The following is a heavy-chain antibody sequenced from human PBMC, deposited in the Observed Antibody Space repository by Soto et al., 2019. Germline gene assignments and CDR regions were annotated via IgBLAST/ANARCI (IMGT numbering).Heavy chain of an antibody. V-gene: IGHV1-2*04. J-gene: IGHJ6*02. CDR1: GYTFTGYY. CDR3: ARGQSDTAMVNGMDV. CDR2: INPNSGGT. D-gene: IGHD5-18*01. Sequence: ASVKVSCKASGYTFTGYYMHWVRQAPGQGLEWMGWINPNSGGTNYAQKFQGWVTMTRDTSISTAYMELSRLRSDDTAVYYCARGQSDTAMVNGMDVWGQGTTVTVSS.